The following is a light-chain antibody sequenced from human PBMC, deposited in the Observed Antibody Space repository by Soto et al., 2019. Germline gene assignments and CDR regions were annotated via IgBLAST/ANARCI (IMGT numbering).Light chain of an antibody. CDR2: GAS. J-gene: IGKJ2*01. CDR3: QQYKNWPPEYT. CDR1: QSVSSN. Sequence: EIVMTQSPATLSVSPGERATLSCRASQSVSSNLAWYQQKPGQAPRLLIYGASTRATGIPTRFSGSGSGTELTLTISSLQSADFAVYYCQQYKNWPPEYTFGQGTKLEI. V-gene: IGKV3-15*01.